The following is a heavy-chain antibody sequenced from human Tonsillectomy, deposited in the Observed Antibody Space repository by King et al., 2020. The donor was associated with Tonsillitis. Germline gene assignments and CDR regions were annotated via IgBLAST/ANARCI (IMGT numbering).Heavy chain of an antibody. J-gene: IGHJ1*01. V-gene: IGHV3-7*01. CDR2: IKQDGTEK. CDR3: ARVSSSWPNFQH. Sequence: QLVQSGGGLVQPGGSLRLSCEASGFTFSSYCMSWVRQAPGKGLEWVANIKQDGTEKYYVDSVEGRFTISRENAKNSLYLQMNSLRAEDTAVYYCARVSSSWPNFQHWGQGALVTVSS. D-gene: IGHD6-13*01. CDR1: GFTFSSYC.